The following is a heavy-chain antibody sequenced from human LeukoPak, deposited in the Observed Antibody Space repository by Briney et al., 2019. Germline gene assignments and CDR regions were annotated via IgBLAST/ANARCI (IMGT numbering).Heavy chain of an antibody. V-gene: IGHV3-30*18. D-gene: IGHD5-24*01. CDR3: AKVEMATIRD. J-gene: IGHJ4*02. CDR1: GFTFSSYG. CDR2: ISYDGSDK. Sequence: AGGSLRLSCAASGFTFSSYGMHWVRQAPGKGLEWVAVISYDGSDKYYVDSVKGRFTISRDNSKNTLYLQMNSLRAEDTAVYYCAKVEMATIRDWGQGTLVTVSS.